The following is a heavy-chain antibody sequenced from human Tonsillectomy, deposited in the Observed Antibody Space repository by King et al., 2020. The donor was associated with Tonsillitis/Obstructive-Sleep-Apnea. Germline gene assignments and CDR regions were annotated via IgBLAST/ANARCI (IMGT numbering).Heavy chain of an antibody. D-gene: IGHD1-14*01. CDR2: IYPDDSDT. CDR3: ATNPRNTRDYSYYGMDG. Sequence: QLVQSGAEVKKPGESLKISCKGSGYSFTSYWIGWVRQMPGKGLEWMGIIYPDDSDTRYSPSFQGQVTISADKSINTAYLQWSSLKASDTAIYYCATNPRNTRDYSYYGMDGWGQGTTVTVSS. CDR1: GYSFTSYW. J-gene: IGHJ6*02. V-gene: IGHV5-51*01.